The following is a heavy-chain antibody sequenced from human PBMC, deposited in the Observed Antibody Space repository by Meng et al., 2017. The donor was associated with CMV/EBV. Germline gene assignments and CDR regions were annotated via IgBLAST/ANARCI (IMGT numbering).Heavy chain of an antibody. J-gene: IGHJ6*02. CDR1: GFTFSCYA. D-gene: IGHD3-9*01. Sequence: GRSLRPSCAAPGFTFSCYAMHWVRQAPGKGLEWVSAISGSGGSTYYADSVKGRFTSSRDNSKNTLYLQMNSLRAEDTAVYYCAKERKADYDILTADYGMDVWGQGTTVTVSS. CDR2: ISGSGGST. CDR3: AKERKADYDILTADYGMDV. V-gene: IGHV3-23*01.